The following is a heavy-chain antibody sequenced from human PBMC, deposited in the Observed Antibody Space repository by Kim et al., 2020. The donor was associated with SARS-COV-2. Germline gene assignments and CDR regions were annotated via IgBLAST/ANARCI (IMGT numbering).Heavy chain of an antibody. Sequence: GGSLRLSCAXSGFTFSSYEMNWVRQAPGKGLEWVSYISSSGSTIYYADSVKGRFTISRDNAKNSLYLQMNSLRAEDTAVYYCARDSSSTSCPPDSCLGRYYYYYYMDVWGKGTTVTVSS. D-gene: IGHD2-2*01. CDR2: ISSSGSTI. V-gene: IGHV3-48*03. CDR3: ARDSSSTSCPPDSCLGRYYYYYYMDV. CDR1: GFTFSSYE. J-gene: IGHJ6*03.